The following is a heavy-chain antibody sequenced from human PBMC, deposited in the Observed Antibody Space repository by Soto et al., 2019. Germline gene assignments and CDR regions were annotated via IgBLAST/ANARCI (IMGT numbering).Heavy chain of an antibody. V-gene: IGHV1-18*01. Sequence: QVHLVQSGAEVKKPGASVKVSRKASGYTFTSYGITWVRQAPGQGLEWMGWISAHNGNTDYAQKLQGSVIVTRDTSTSTAYMELRSLRSDDTAVYYCARGRYGDYWGQGALVTVSS. D-gene: IGHD1-1*01. CDR3: ARGRYGDY. CDR1: GYTFTSYG. CDR2: ISAHNGNT. J-gene: IGHJ4*02.